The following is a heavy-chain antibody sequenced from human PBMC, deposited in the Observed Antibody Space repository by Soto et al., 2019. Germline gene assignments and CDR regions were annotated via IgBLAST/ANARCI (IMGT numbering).Heavy chain of an antibody. Sequence: SETLSLTCAVYGGSFSGYYWSWIRQPPGKGLEWIGEINHSGSTNYNPSLKSRVTISVDTSKNQFSLKLSSVTAADTAVYYCARGRYYGSGAAEVWGKGTTVTVSS. CDR2: INHSGST. CDR1: GGSFSGYY. J-gene: IGHJ6*04. CDR3: ARGRYYGSGAAEV. V-gene: IGHV4-34*01. D-gene: IGHD3-10*01.